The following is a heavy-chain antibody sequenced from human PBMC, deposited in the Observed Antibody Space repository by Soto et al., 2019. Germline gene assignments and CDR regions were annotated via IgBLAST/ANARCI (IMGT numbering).Heavy chain of an antibody. Sequence: GASVKVSCKASGYTFTSYAMHWVRQAPGQRLEWMGWINAGNGNTKYSQKFQGRVTITRDTSASTAYMELSSLRSEDTAVYYCARDMVRGVITSGRVTAMDYYYGMDVWGQGTTVTVSS. V-gene: IGHV1-3*01. CDR3: ARDMVRGVITSGRVTAMDYYYGMDV. J-gene: IGHJ6*02. D-gene: IGHD3-10*01. CDR2: INAGNGNT. CDR1: GYTFTSYA.